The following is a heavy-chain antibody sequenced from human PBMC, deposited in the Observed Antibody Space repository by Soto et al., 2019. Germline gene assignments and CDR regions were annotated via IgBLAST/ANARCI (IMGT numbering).Heavy chain of an antibody. D-gene: IGHD4-17*01. V-gene: IGHV4-59*11. Sequence: SETLSLTCTVSGASISGHFWHWIRQPPGKALEWIGYIYSSGSSNYNPSLRSRVTISVDTSKNQFSLKLTSVTAADSAVYYCARASIDYDPYFDSWGQGTLVTVSS. CDR2: IYSSGSS. J-gene: IGHJ4*02. CDR3: ARASIDYDPYFDS. CDR1: GASISGHF.